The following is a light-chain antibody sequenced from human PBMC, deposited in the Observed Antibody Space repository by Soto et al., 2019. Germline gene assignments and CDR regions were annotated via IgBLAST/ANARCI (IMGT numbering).Light chain of an antibody. J-gene: IGLJ2*01. CDR2: GTS. V-gene: IGLV1-40*01. CDR3: QSYDSSLNVVV. Sequence: QAVVTQPPSVSGAPGQRVTIPCTGSSSNIGAGYDVHWYQQLLGTAPKLLIYGTSDRPSGVPDRFSGSKSGTSASLAITGLQAEDEGDYYCQSYDSSLNVVVFGGGTKVTVL. CDR1: SSNIGAGYD.